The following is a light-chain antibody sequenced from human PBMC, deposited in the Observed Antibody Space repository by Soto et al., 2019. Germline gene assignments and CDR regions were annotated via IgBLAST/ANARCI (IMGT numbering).Light chain of an antibody. Sequence: QSALTQPASVSGSPGQSITISCTGTSSDVGGYNYVSWYQQHPGKAPKFMIYDVSNRPSGVSNRFSGSKSGNTASLTISGLQADDEADYYCSSYTSSSTLDVFGTGTKLTVL. J-gene: IGLJ1*01. CDR1: SSDVGGYNY. V-gene: IGLV2-14*01. CDR2: DVS. CDR3: SSYTSSSTLDV.